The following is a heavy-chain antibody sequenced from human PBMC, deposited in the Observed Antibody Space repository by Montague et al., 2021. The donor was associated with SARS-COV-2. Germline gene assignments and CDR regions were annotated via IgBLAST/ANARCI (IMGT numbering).Heavy chain of an antibody. CDR3: VRGRSAYINPLDY. J-gene: IGHJ4*02. CDR2: TDYSGST. V-gene: IGHV4-39*01. Sequence: SETLSLTCTVSDDSISSSSYHWAWIGQPPGKGLEWIGSTDYSGSTCYNPSLKSRVTISVDKSKKKFSLNLSSLTAADKAVFYCVRGRSAYINPLDYWGQGTLVTVSS. D-gene: IGHD3-3*01. CDR1: DDSISSSSYH.